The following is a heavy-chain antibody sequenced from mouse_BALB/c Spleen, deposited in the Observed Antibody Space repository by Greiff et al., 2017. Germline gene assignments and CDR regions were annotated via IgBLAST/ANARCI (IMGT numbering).Heavy chain of an antibody. Sequence: VQLVESGPGLVAPSQSLSITCTVSGFSLTSYGVHWVRQPPGKGLEWLGVIWAGGSTNYNSALMSRLSISKDNSKSQVFLKMNSLQTDDTAMYYCARVYDYDDYYAMDYWGQGTSVTVSS. J-gene: IGHJ4*01. V-gene: IGHV2-9*02. CDR2: IWAGGST. CDR3: ARVYDYDDYYAMDY. D-gene: IGHD2-4*01. CDR1: GFSLTSYG.